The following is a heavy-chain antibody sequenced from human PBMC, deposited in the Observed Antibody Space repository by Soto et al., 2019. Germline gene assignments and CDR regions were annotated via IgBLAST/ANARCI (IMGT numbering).Heavy chain of an antibody. J-gene: IGHJ4*02. D-gene: IGHD4-17*01. Sequence: QVQLQESGPGLVKPSETLSLTCTVSGGSISSYYWSWIRQPPGKGLEWIGYIYYSGSTNYNPSLKRRVTISVDTSKNQFSLKLSSVTAADTAVYYCARRAYYGDNGYFDYWGQGTLVTVSS. V-gene: IGHV4-59*08. CDR2: IYYSGST. CDR3: ARRAYYGDNGYFDY. CDR1: GGSISSYY.